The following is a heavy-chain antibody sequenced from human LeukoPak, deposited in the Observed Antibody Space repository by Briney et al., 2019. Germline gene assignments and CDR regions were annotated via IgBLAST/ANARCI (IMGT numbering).Heavy chain of an antibody. CDR3: ARGRYYDILTGPIGPAFDI. J-gene: IGHJ3*02. Sequence: ASVKVSCKASGYTFTGYYMHWVRQAPGQGLEWMGWINPNSGGTNYAQKFQGWVTMTRGTSISTAYMELSRLRSDDTAVYYCARGRYYDILTGPIGPAFDIWGQGTMVTVSS. CDR1: GYTFTGYY. D-gene: IGHD3-9*01. V-gene: IGHV1-2*04. CDR2: INPNSGGT.